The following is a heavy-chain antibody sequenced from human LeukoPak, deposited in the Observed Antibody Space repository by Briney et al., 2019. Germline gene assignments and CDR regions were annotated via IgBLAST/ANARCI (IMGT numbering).Heavy chain of an antibody. CDR3: ARNYGDYEDAFDI. Sequence: ASVKVSCKASGYTFTGYYMHWVRQAPGQGLEWMGWINPNSGGTNYAQKFQGRVTMTRDTSISTAYMELSRLRSDDTAVYYCARNYGDYEDAFDIWGQGTMVTVSS. CDR2: INPNSGGT. V-gene: IGHV1-2*02. D-gene: IGHD4-17*01. CDR1: GYTFTGYY. J-gene: IGHJ3*02.